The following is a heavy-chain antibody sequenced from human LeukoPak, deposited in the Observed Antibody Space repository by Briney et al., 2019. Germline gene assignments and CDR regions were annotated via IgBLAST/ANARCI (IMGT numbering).Heavy chain of an antibody. CDR3: ARDNYGDSFDY. Sequence: SGGSLRLSCAASGFTFSSYGMHWVRQAPGKGLEWVAVIWYDGSNKYYADSVKGRITISRDNSKNTLYLQMNSLRAEDTAVYYCARDNYGDSFDYWGQGTLVTVSS. CDR2: IWYDGSNK. D-gene: IGHD4-17*01. V-gene: IGHV3-33*01. CDR1: GFTFSSYG. J-gene: IGHJ4*02.